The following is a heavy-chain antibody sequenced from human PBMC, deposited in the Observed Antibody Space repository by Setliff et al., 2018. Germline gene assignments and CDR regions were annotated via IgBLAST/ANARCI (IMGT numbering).Heavy chain of an antibody. Sequence: GASVKVSCNVSGNSFTGHFLHWVRQAPGRGLEWMGWINPDSGDTHSPQNFQGRVRMTRDTSMSTVYMELTRLTSDDTAVYYCTRSSSYGMRYWFDSWGQGPLVTVSS. J-gene: IGHJ5*01. D-gene: IGHD3-16*02. V-gene: IGHV1-2*02. CDR1: GNSFTGHF. CDR2: INPDSGDT. CDR3: TRSSSYGMRYWFDS.